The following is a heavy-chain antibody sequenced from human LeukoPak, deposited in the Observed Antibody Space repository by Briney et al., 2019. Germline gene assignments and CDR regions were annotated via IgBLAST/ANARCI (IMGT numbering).Heavy chain of an antibody. CDR2: ISSSGSTI. Sequence: PGGSLRLSCAASGFTFSSYEMYWVRQAPGKGLEWVSYISSSGSTIYYADSVKGRFTISRDNAKNSLYLQMNSLRAEDTAVYYCARGVIGTTPPWFDPWGQGTLVTVSS. D-gene: IGHD1-7*01. J-gene: IGHJ5*02. V-gene: IGHV3-48*03. CDR3: ARGVIGTTPPWFDP. CDR1: GFTFSSYE.